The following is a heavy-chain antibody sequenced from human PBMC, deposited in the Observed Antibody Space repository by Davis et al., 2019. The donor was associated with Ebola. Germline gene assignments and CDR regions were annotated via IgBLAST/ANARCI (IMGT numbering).Heavy chain of an antibody. CDR1: GGSISSSSYC. CDR3: ARQRFLEWCHFDY. CDR2: IYYSGST. Sequence: SETLSLTCTVSGGSISSSSYCWGWIRQPPGKGLEWIGSIYYSGSTYYNPSLKSRVTISVGTSKNQFSLKLSSVTAADTAVYYCARQRFLEWCHFDYWGQGTLVTVSS. D-gene: IGHD3-3*01. V-gene: IGHV4-39*01. J-gene: IGHJ4*02.